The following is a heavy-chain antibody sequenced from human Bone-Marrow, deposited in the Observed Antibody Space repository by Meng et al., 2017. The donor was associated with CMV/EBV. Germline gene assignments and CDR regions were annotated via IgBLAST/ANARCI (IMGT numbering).Heavy chain of an antibody. CDR1: GFSFSDYY. D-gene: IGHD1-14*01. Sequence: GGSLRLSCAASGFSFSDYYMSWIRQAPGKGLEWVSYISSSGSAIYYTDSVKGRFTISRDNAKNSLYLQMNSLRAEDTAVYYCAREPASRNFDYWGQGTLVTLSS. CDR3: AREPASRNFDY. V-gene: IGHV3-11*04. J-gene: IGHJ4*02. CDR2: ISSSGSAI.